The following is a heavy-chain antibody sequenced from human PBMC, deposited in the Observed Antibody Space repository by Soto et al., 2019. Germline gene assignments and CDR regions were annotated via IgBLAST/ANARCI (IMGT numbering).Heavy chain of an antibody. D-gene: IGHD2-2*01. J-gene: IGHJ6*03. CDR3: ARDLAFCSGTGCRDYYHYMDF. CDR2: ISGSTSYT. Sequence: EVQLVESGGGLVKPGGSLRLSCAASGFSFSDYSMNWVRQAPGKGLEWVSSISGSTSYTYYADSLKGRFTVSRDNAEKSLYLQMNRLIAEDTAVYYCARDLAFCSGTGCRDYYHYMDFWGKGTTVTVSS. CDR1: GFSFSDYS. V-gene: IGHV3-21*01.